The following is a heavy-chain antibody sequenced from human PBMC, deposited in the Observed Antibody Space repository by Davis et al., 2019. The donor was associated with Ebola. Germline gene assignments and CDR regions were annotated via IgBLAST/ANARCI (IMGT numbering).Heavy chain of an antibody. V-gene: IGHV1-24*01. Sequence: ASVKVSCKVSGYTLTELSMHWVRQAPGKGLEWMGGFDPEDGETIYAQKFQGRVTMTEDTSTDTAYMELSSLRSEDTAVYYCATDIFRSGSYSYFDYWGQGTLVTVSS. CDR2: FDPEDGET. CDR3: ATDIFRSGSYSYFDY. J-gene: IGHJ4*02. CDR1: GYTLTELS. D-gene: IGHD3-10*01.